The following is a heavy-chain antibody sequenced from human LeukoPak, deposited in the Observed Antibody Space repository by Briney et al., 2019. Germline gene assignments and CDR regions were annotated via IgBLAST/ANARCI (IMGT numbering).Heavy chain of an antibody. V-gene: IGHV3-7*01. CDR2: IKPDGGEK. CDR3: AELGITMIGGV. D-gene: IGHD3-10*02. CDR1: GFTFNNYW. Sequence: GGSLRLSCAASGFTFNNYWMSWVRQAPGKGLEWVANIKPDGGEKYYADSMKGRFTISRDNSKNTLYLQMNSLRAEDTAVYYCAELGITMIGGVWGKGTTVTISS. J-gene: IGHJ6*04.